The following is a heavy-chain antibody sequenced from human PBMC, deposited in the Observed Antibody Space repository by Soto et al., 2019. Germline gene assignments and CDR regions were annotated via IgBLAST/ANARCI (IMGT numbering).Heavy chain of an antibody. V-gene: IGHV3-23*01. Sequence: GGSLRLSCAASGFTFSSYAMSWVRQAPGKGLEWVSAISGSGGSTYYADSVKGRFTISRDNSKNTLYLQMNSLRAEDTAVYYCAKRAPGIAVAGPVYWYFDLWGRGTLVTVSS. CDR1: GFTFSSYA. CDR3: AKRAPGIAVAGPVYWYFDL. D-gene: IGHD6-19*01. CDR2: ISGSGGST. J-gene: IGHJ2*01.